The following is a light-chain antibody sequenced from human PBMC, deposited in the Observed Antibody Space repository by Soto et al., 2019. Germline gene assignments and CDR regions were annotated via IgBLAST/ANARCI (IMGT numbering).Light chain of an antibody. CDR3: QQYNNWPPNT. J-gene: IGKJ1*01. CDR2: GAS. Sequence: IVLTQSPGTLSLSPGERASLSCRASQSVGRSYLAWYQQKPGQAPRLVIYGASTRATGIPARFSGSGSGTDFTLTISSLQSEDFAVYYCQQYNNWPPNTFGQGTKVDIK. CDR1: QSVGRSY. V-gene: IGKV3-15*01.